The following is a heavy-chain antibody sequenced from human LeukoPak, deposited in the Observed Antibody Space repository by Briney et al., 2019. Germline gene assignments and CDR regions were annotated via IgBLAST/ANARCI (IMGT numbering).Heavy chain of an antibody. D-gene: IGHD2-15*01. CDR1: GFTFSSYA. V-gene: IGHV3-23*01. J-gene: IGHJ4*02. Sequence: GGSLRLSCAASGFTFSSYAMSWVCQAPGKGLEWVSAISGSGGSTYHADSVKGRFTVPRASSKNTLYLQMNSLRAEDTAVYYCATLGQSYCSGGSCYTSGSSDYWGEGTLVSVFS. CDR3: ATLGQSYCSGGSCYTSGSSDY. CDR2: ISGSGGST.